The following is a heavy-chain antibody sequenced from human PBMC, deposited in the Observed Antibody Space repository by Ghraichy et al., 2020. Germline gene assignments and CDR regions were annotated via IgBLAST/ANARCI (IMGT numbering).Heavy chain of an antibody. V-gene: IGHV3-30-3*01. CDR2: VSYDGGNK. D-gene: IGHD5-12*01. CDR1: GFTFSNYA. J-gene: IGHJ4*02. CDR3: ARAHSGYDWSVDY. Sequence: GGSLRLSCAASGFTFSNYAMHWVRQTPGKGLEWVAVVSYDGGNKYYADSVKGRFTIPRDNSKNTLYLQMNSLRPEDTAVYYCARAHSGYDWSVDYWGQGTLVTVSS.